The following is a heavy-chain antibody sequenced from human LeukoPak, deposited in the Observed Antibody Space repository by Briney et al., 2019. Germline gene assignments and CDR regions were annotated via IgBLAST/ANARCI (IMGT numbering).Heavy chain of an antibody. Sequence: ASVKVSCKASGYTFTSYDMHWVRQAPGQGLEWMGIINSSGGSTSCAQKFPGRVTMTRDMSTSTFYLELSSLRSEDTAVYYCARGHGSGSANYFDPWGQGTLVTVSS. V-gene: IGHV1-46*01. D-gene: IGHD3-10*01. CDR1: GYTFTSYD. J-gene: IGHJ5*02. CDR3: ARGHGSGSANYFDP. CDR2: INSSGGST.